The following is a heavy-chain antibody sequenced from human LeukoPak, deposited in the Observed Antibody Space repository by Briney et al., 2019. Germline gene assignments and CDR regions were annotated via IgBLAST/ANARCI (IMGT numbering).Heavy chain of an antibody. CDR3: ARGRSAFDY. CDR1: GFTLSGHS. V-gene: IGHV3-21*01. J-gene: IGHJ4*02. Sequence: GGSLRLSCAATGFTLSGHSMNWVRQAPGKGLDWVSSISPTSAYIYYQDSVKGRFTISRDDAKNSLYLEMDSLRAEDTAVYYCARGRSAFDYWGQGTLVTVSS. CDR2: ISPTSAYI.